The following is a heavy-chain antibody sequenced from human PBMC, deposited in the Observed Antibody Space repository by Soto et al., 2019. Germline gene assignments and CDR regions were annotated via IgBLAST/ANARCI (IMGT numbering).Heavy chain of an antibody. Sequence: QVQLQESGPGLVKPSQTLSLTCTVSGGSISTVDYWWSWIRQSPDMGLEWIGHIYDGGRTYNNPSLESRVTMSVDTSKSQLSLTLRSVSAADTAVYPCARGPSGDKVDSWGQGTLVTVSS. CDR2: IYDGGRT. D-gene: IGHD7-27*01. CDR1: GGSISTVDYW. V-gene: IGHV4-30-4*01. CDR3: ARGPSGDKVDS. J-gene: IGHJ4*02.